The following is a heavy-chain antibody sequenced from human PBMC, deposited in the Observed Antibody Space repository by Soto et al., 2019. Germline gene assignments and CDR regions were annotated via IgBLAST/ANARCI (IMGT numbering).Heavy chain of an antibody. J-gene: IGHJ2*01. CDR2: IIHIFGTA. D-gene: IGHD3-22*01. CDR1: EDTFRNSA. CDR3: ASTKYDSSAYYYWYLGL. Sequence: QGELVQSGAEVKKPGSSVKVSCQASEDTFRNSAISWVRQAPGQGLEWRGGIIHIFGTANYAQKLQGRVTINADTSANTVYLALSSLRSEDTAVYYCASTKYDSSAYYYWYLGLWGRGTLVTVSS. V-gene: IGHV1-69*06.